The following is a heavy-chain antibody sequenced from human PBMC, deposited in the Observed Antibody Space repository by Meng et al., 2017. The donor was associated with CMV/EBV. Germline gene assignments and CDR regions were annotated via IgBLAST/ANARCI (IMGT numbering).Heavy chain of an antibody. J-gene: IGHJ4*02. CDR2: ISWNSGSI. CDR1: GFTLDDYA. V-gene: IGHV3-9*01. CDR3: AKGQEVVPAAIGTFDY. Sequence: SLKISCAASGFTLDDYAMHWVRQAPGKGLEWVSGISWNSGSIGYADSVKGRFTISRDNAKNSLYLQMNSLRAEDTALYYCAKGQEVVPAAIGTFDYWGQGTLVTVSS. D-gene: IGHD2-2*02.